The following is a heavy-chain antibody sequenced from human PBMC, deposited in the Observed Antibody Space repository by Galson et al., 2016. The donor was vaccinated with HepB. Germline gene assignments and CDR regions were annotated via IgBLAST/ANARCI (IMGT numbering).Heavy chain of an antibody. V-gene: IGHV1-69*13. J-gene: IGHJ6*02. D-gene: IGHD1-26*01. CDR3: ARDSAVGATEFYFGMDV. CDR1: GGTFSNYA. Sequence: SVKVSCKASGGTFSNYAISWVRQAPGQGLEWMGGITPIFGTTNYAQRFQGRITITADESTSTAYMELSSLRSEDTAVYYCARDSAVGATEFYFGMDVWGQGTTVTVSS. CDR2: ITPIFGTT.